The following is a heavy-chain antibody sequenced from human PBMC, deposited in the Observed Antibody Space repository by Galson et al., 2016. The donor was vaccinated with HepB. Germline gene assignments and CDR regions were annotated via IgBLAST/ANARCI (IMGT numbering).Heavy chain of an antibody. CDR1: GFTFSDHY. V-gene: IGHV3-72*01. J-gene: IGHJ4*02. CDR3: TSTPRRYGSGTFFDY. Sequence: SLRLSCAASGFTFSDHYMDWVRQPPGKGLEWVGRTKNKVNGYTTEYAASVKGRFTISISRDDLKNSLYLQMNSLKTEDTAVYHCTSTPRRYGSGTFFDYWGQGTLVTVSS. CDR2: TKNKVNGYTT. D-gene: IGHD3-10*01.